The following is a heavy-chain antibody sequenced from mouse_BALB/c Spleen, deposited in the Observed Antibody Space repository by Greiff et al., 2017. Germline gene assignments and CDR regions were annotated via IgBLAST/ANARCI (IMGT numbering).Heavy chain of an antibody. CDR2: ISSGGSYT. D-gene: IGHD2-2*01. V-gene: IGHV5-9-4*01. CDR3: TRDMFTTGYAMDY. J-gene: IGHJ4*01. CDR1: GFTFSSYA. Sequence: DVKLVESGGGLVKPGGSLKLSCAASGFTFSSYAMSWVRQSPEKRLEWVAEISSGGSYTYYPDTVTGRFTISRDNAKNTLYLEMSSLRSEDTAMYYCTRDMFTTGYAMDYWGQGTSGTVSS.